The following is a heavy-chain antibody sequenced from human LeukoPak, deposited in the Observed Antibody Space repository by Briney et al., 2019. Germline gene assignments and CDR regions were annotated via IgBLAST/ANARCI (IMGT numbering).Heavy chain of an antibody. V-gene: IGHV3-73*01. CDR3: TSPPPYYGYSWSAGMDV. Sequence: GGSLRLSCAASGFIFSDSAMHWVRQASGKGPEWVGHIRSKSDNYATAYGASVKGRFTISRDDSKNTVYLLMNSLKTDDTAVYYCTSPPPYYGYSWSAGMDVWGQGTTVIVS. CDR2: IRSKSDNYAT. CDR1: GFIFSDSA. D-gene: IGHD3-16*01. J-gene: IGHJ6*02.